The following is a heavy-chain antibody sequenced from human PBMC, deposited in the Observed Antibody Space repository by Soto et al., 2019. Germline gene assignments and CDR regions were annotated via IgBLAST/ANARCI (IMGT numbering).Heavy chain of an antibody. Sequence: GGSLRLSCAASGFTGSSNYMSWVRQAPGKGLEWVSVIYSGGSTYYADSVKGRFTISRDNSKNTLYLQMNSLRAEDTAVYYCARDTGAYYYGMDVWGQGTTVTVSS. D-gene: IGHD1-1*01. V-gene: IGHV3-53*01. CDR1: GFTGSSNY. CDR3: ARDTGAYYYGMDV. CDR2: IYSGGST. J-gene: IGHJ6*02.